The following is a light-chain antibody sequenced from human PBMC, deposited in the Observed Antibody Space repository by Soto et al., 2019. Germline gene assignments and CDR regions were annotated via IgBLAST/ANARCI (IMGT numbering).Light chain of an antibody. CDR2: DAS. Sequence: EIVMTQSPATLSVSPGERATLSCRASQSVRTYLAWYQVKPGQAPRLLIYDASRRASGVPARFSGSGSGTDFTLTISSLEPADFAVYYCQQRSDWPWTVGQGTKVDIK. V-gene: IGKV3-11*01. CDR3: QQRSDWPWT. J-gene: IGKJ1*01. CDR1: QSVRTY.